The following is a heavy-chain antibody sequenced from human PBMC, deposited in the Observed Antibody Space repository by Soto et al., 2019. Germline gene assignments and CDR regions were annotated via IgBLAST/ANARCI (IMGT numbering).Heavy chain of an antibody. CDR1: GFTFSSYA. CDR2: ISGSGGST. J-gene: IGHJ3*02. CDR3: AKDSPPLRYMVLLVITSHANDAFDI. V-gene: IGHV3-23*01. D-gene: IGHD3-10*01. Sequence: HPGGSLRLSCAASGFTFSSYAMSWVRQAPGKGLEWVSAISGSGGSTYYADSVKGRFTISRDNSKNTLYLQMNSLRAEDTAVYYCAKDSPPLRYMVLLVITSHANDAFDICGQGTMVTVSS.